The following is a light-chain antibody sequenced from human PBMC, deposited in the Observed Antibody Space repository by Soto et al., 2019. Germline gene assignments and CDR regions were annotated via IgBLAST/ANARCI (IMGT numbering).Light chain of an antibody. CDR2: KAS. V-gene: IGKV1-5*03. CDR1: QTISAW. J-gene: IGKJ2*01. Sequence: DIQMTQSPSTLSASVGDRVTITCRASQTISAWLAWYQQKPGKAPKVLIYKASTLASGVPSRFSGGGSGTEFTLTISSLQPDVFATYYCQQYNSFSYTFGQGTKLEIK. CDR3: QQYNSFSYT.